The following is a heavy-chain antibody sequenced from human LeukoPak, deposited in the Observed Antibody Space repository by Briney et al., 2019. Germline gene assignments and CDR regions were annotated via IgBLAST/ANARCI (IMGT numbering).Heavy chain of an antibody. Sequence: GASVKVSCKASGYTFTSYYMHWVRQAPGQGLEWMGIINPSGGSTSYAQKFQGRVTMTRDMSTSTVYMELGSLRSEDTAVYYCARSGAGDDAFDIWGQGTMVTVSS. J-gene: IGHJ3*02. V-gene: IGHV1-46*01. CDR3: ARSGAGDDAFDI. D-gene: IGHD1-26*01. CDR1: GYTFTSYY. CDR2: INPSGGST.